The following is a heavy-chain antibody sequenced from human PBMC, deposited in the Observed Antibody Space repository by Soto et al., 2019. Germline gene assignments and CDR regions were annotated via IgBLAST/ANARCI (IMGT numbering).Heavy chain of an antibody. CDR2: ISSNGGST. J-gene: IGHJ5*02. Sequence: GGSLRLSCSASGFTFSSYAMHWVRQAPGKGLEYVSAISSNGGSTYYADSVKGRFTISRDNSKNTLYLQMSSLRAEDTAVYYCCSTAPYSSSWSAVNFGFAPWGQGTLVTVSS. D-gene: IGHD6-13*01. V-gene: IGHV3-64D*08. CDR3: CSTAPYSSSWSAVNFGFAP. CDR1: GFTFSSYA.